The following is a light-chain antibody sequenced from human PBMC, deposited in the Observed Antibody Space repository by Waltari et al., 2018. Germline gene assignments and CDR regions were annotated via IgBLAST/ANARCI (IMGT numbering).Light chain of an antibody. CDR3: QQYGSSPFT. CDR2: GAS. J-gene: IGKJ3*01. Sequence: EIVLTQSPGTLSLSPGERATLSCRASQSVSSSYLAWYQQKPGQAPRRLIYGASGRATGIPDRFSGSGSGTDFSLTISRLEPEDFAVYYCQQYGSSPFTFGPGTKVDIK. V-gene: IGKV3-20*01. CDR1: QSVSSSY.